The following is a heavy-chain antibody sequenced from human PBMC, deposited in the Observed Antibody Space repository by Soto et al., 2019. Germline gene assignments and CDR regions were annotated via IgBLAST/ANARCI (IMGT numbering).Heavy chain of an antibody. CDR3: ATGYCSGGSCYFDY. J-gene: IGHJ4*03. D-gene: IGHD2-15*01. CDR1: GYTFSRYG. Sequence: APLEGSRKASGYTFSRYGISWVRLAPGQGLEWMGWISAYNGNTNDAQKLQVRVTMTTDTSTSTAYMELRSLRSDDTAVYYCATGYCSGGSCYFDYWG. CDR2: ISAYNGNT. V-gene: IGHV1-18*04.